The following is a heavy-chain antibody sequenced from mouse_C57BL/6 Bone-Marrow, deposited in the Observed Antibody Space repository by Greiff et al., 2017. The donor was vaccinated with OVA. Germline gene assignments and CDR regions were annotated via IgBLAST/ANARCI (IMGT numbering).Heavy chain of an antibody. D-gene: IGHD1-1*01. Sequence: QVQLQQPGAELVKPGASVKLSCKASGYTFTSYWMQWVKQRPGQGLEWIGEIDPSDSYTNYNQKFKGEATLTVDTSSSTAYIQLSSLTSEDSAVYYCASLGSRAWFAYWGQGTLVTVSA. CDR3: ASLGSRAWFAY. CDR1: GYTFTSYW. J-gene: IGHJ3*01. CDR2: IDPSDSYT. V-gene: IGHV1-50*01.